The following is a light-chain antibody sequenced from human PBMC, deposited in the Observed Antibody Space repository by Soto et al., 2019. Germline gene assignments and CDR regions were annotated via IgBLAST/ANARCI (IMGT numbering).Light chain of an antibody. Sequence: EIVLTQSPAILSLSPGERATLSCRASQSVSSYLAWYQQKPGQAPRLLIYDASNRATGIPARFSGSGSGTDFTLTISSLEPEDFAVYYCQQRSNWLGTFGPGTKVDIK. CDR3: QQRSNWLGT. V-gene: IGKV3-11*01. J-gene: IGKJ3*01. CDR2: DAS. CDR1: QSVSSY.